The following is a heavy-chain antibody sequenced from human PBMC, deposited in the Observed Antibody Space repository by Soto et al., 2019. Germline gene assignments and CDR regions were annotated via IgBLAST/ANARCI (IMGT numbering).Heavy chain of an antibody. CDR2: ISDNGGTT. CDR3: AKDPRQLIVYFDY. CDR1: EFTFSNYA. Sequence: PGGSLRLSCAASEFTFSNYAMSWVRQAPGKGLEWVSSISDNGGTTYYADSVKGRFTISRDNSKNTLYLQMNSLRAEDTAVYYCAKDPRQLIVYFDYWGQGTLVTVSS. J-gene: IGHJ4*02. V-gene: IGHV3-23*01. D-gene: IGHD3-22*01.